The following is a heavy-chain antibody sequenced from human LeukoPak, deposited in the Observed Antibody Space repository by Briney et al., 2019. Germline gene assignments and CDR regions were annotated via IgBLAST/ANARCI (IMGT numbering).Heavy chain of an antibody. D-gene: IGHD6-25*01. CDR2: INAGNGNT. CDR3: ASSSGYSSGWYYYYGMDV. CDR1: GYTFTSYA. V-gene: IGHV1-3*01. J-gene: IGHJ6*02. Sequence: ASVKVSCTASGYTFTSYAMHWVRQAPGQRLEWMGWINAGNGNTKYSQKFQGRVTITRDTSASTAYMELSSLRSEDTAVYYCASSSGYSSGWYYYYGMDVWGQGTTVTVSS.